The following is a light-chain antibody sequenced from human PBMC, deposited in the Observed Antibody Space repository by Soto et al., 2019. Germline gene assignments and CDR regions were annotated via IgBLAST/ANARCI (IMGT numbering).Light chain of an antibody. V-gene: IGLV2-14*01. Sequence: QSASVSGSPGQSITISCTGTSSDVGGYNYVSWYQQHPGKAPKLMIYEVSNRPSGVSNRFSGSKSGNTASLTISGLQAEDEADYYCSSYTSSSTPHVVFGGGTKVTVL. CDR3: SSYTSSSTPHVV. CDR1: SSDVGGYNY. J-gene: IGLJ2*01. CDR2: EVS.